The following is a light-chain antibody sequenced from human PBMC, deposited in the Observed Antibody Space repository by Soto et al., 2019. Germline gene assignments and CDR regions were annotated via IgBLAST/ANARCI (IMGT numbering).Light chain of an antibody. CDR1: TGAVTNGHY. CDR2: DTT. Sequence: QTVVTQEPSLTVSPGGTVTLTCGSSTGAVTNGHYPYWFQQRPGQAPRTLIYDTTNKHSWAPARFSGSLLGGKAALTLSGAQPEDEAEYYCLLSDSGARVFGGGTKVTVL. CDR3: LLSDSGARV. J-gene: IGLJ3*02. V-gene: IGLV7-46*01.